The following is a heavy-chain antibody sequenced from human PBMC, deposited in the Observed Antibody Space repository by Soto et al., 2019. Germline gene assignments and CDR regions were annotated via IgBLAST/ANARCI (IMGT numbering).Heavy chain of an antibody. CDR2: ICYSGGNT. D-gene: IGHD6-6*01. CDR1: GFTLSNYA. V-gene: IGHV3-23*01. Sequence: GGSLRLSCAASGFTLSNYAMSWVRQAPGKGLEWVSVICYSGGNTYYADSVKGRFTISRDNSKNTLYLQMNSLRAEDTAVYYCAKGRFKSYSSSPQGDYWGQGTLVTVSS. CDR3: AKGRFKSYSSSPQGDY. J-gene: IGHJ4*02.